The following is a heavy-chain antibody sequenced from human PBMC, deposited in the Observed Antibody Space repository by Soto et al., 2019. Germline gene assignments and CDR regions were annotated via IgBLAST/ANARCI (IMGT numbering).Heavy chain of an antibody. Sequence: QSGGSLRLSCAASGFSFSSYGMHWLRQAAGKGLEWVAVISYDGSNKYYADSVRGRFTISRDNSKNTLYLQMNSLRPEDTAVFYCAKERMEQYQLLPFFDYWGQGTLV. D-gene: IGHD2-2*01. CDR3: AKERMEQYQLLPFFDY. J-gene: IGHJ4*02. CDR1: GFSFSSYG. CDR2: ISYDGSNK. V-gene: IGHV3-30*18.